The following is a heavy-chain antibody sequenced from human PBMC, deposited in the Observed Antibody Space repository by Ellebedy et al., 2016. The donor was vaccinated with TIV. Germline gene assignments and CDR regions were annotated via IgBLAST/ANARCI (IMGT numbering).Heavy chain of an antibody. CDR2: ISFDGSNK. D-gene: IGHD3-22*01. V-gene: IGHV3-30-3*01. Sequence: GGSLRLSCAASGFTFSSYAIHWVRKAPGKGLEWVAVISFDGSNKYYADSVKGRFTISRDNSKNTLYLQMNSLRAEDTAVYYCAKDRVARTMIVVVINDWGQGTLVTVSS. CDR3: AKDRVARTMIVVVIND. CDR1: GFTFSSYA. J-gene: IGHJ4*02.